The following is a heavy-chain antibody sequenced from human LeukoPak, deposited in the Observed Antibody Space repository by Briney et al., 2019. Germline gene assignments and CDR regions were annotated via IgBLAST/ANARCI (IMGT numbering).Heavy chain of an antibody. V-gene: IGHV3-74*01. CDR2: INSDGSST. CDR3: AREDRLGYNYAYGLDV. J-gene: IGHJ6*02. CDR1: GFTSSRYW. D-gene: IGHD5-18*01. Sequence: GGSLRLSCAASGFTSSRYWMHWVRQAPGKGLVWVSRINSDGSSTTFAASVKGRFTISRDNAKNTLYLQMNSLRAEDTAVYYCAREDRLGYNYAYGLDVWGQGTTVTVSS.